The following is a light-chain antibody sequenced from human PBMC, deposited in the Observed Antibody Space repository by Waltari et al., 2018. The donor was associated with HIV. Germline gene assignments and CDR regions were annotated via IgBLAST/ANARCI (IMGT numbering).Light chain of an antibody. J-gene: IGLJ2*01. CDR3: SSYTSSSTVV. V-gene: IGLV2-18*02. CDR2: EVS. CDR1: SSEVGSYNR. Sequence: QSALTQPPYVSGSPGQSVTIPCTGTSSEVGSYNRVPWYQQPPGTAPKLMIYEVSNRPSGVPDRFSGSNSGNTASLTISGLQAEDEADYYCSSYTSSSTVVFGGGTKLTVL.